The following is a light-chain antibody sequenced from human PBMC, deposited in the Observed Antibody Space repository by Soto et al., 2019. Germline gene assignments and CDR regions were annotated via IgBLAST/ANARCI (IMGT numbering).Light chain of an antibody. CDR1: SSDVGTYNL. CDR3: CSYAGYNTYV. V-gene: IGLV2-23*01. J-gene: IGLJ1*01. Sequence: QSALTQPASVSGSPGQPITISCTGTSSDVGTYNLVSWYQHHPGKAPKLILYEGTKRPSGVSNRFSGSTSGNTASLTISGLQADDQTDYYCCSYAGYNTYVFGTGTKVTVL. CDR2: EGT.